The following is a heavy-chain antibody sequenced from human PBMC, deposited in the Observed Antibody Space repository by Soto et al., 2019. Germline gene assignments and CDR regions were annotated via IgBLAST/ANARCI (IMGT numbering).Heavy chain of an antibody. CDR1: GGSISSGGYY. Sequence: QVQLQESGPGLVKPSQTLSLTCTVSGGSISSGGYYWSWIRQHPGKGLEWIGYIYYSGSTYYNPSLKSRVTISVDTSKNHFSLKRSSVTAADTAVYYGASLSPRHEFDYWGQGSLVTVSS. J-gene: IGHJ4*02. D-gene: IGHD6-6*01. CDR3: ASLSPRHEFDY. CDR2: IYYSGST. V-gene: IGHV4-31*03.